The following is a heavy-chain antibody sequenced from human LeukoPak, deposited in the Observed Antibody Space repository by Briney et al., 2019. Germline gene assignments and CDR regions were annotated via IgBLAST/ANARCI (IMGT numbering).Heavy chain of an antibody. CDR2: IQYDGSNK. CDR1: GFTFSSYG. CDR3: ANADSSGSGYMDV. J-gene: IGHJ6*03. D-gene: IGHD3-22*01. Sequence: PGGSLRLSCAASGFTFSSYGMHWVRQAPGKGLEWVAFIQYDGSNKYYADSVKGRFTISRDNSKNTLYLQMNSLRAEDTAVYYCANADSSGSGYMDVWGKGTTVTVSS. V-gene: IGHV3-30*02.